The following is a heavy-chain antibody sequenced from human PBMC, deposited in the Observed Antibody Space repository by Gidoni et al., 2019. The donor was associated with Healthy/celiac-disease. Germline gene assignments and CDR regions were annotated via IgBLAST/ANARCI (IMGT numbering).Heavy chain of an antibody. V-gene: IGHV5-10-1*03. CDR3: ARGSDYYDSSGYYGDAFDI. CDR1: GYSFTSYW. J-gene: IGHJ3*02. Sequence: EVQLVQSGAEVKKPGGSLRISCKGSGYSFTSYWIRWVRQMPGTGLEWMGRIAPSYSYTNYSPSFQGHVTISADKSISTAYLQWSSLKASDPAMYYCARGSDYYDSSGYYGDAFDIWGQGTMVTVSS. CDR2: IAPSYSYT. D-gene: IGHD3-22*01.